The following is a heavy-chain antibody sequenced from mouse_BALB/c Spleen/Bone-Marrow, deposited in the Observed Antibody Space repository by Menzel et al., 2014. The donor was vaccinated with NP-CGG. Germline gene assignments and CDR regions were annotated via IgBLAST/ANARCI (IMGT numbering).Heavy chain of an antibody. D-gene: IGHD1-2*01. CDR3: ARVLRPHYYAMDY. CDR2: INDAGSYT. V-gene: IGHV5-4*02. J-gene: IGHJ4*01. Sequence: EVKLMESGAGLVKPGASLKLSCAASGFTFSDYYMHWVRQTPEQRLEWIATINDAGSYTYYPDSVKGRFTISRDNAKNNLYLQMSSLKSEDTAMYYCARVLRPHYYAMDYWGQGTSVTVSS. CDR1: GFTFSDYY.